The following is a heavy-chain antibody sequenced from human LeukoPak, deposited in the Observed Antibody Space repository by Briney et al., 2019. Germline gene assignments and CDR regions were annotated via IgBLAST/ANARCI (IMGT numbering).Heavy chain of an antibody. D-gene: IGHD2-2*01. J-gene: IGHJ5*02. CDR2: TYYSGST. V-gene: IGHV4-39*07. CDR3: ARVGSIYCSSTSCHNWFDP. CDR1: GGSISSSSYY. Sequence: PSETLSLTCTVSGGSISSSSYYWGWIRQPPGKGLEWIGSTYYSGSTYYNSSLKSRVTISVDTSKIQFSLKLSSVTAADTAVYYCARVGSIYCSSTSCHNWFDPWGQGTLVTVSS.